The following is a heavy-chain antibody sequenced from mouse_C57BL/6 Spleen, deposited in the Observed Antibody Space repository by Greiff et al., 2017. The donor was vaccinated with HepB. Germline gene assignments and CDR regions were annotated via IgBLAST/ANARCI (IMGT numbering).Heavy chain of an antibody. CDR3: ARFHLYDGYYVPYWYFDV. CDR2: ISYSGST. D-gene: IGHD2-3*01. Sequence: VQLKESGPGLAKPSQTLSLTCSVTGYSITSDYWNWIRKFPGNKLEYMGYISYSGSTYYNPSLKSRISITRDTSKNQYYLQLNSVTTEDTATYYCARFHLYDGYYVPYWYFDVWGTGTTVTVSS. V-gene: IGHV3-8*01. J-gene: IGHJ1*03. CDR1: GYSITSDY.